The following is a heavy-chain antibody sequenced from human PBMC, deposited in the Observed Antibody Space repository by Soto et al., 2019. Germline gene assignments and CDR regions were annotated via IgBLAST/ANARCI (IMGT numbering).Heavy chain of an antibody. CDR3: ARVSATGTRWFDP. Sequence: SETLSLTCTVSGGSISSGAYYWGWIRQHPGKGLEWIGYISHRGTAYYTPSLKSRVSLSVDPSKSQFSLNVTSLTAADTAVYYCARVSATGTRWFDPWGPGTLVTVSS. CDR1: GGSISSGAYY. D-gene: IGHD6-13*01. J-gene: IGHJ5*02. CDR2: ISHRGTA. V-gene: IGHV4-31*03.